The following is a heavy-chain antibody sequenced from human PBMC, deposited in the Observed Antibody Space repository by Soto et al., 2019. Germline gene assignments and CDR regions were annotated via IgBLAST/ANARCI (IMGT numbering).Heavy chain of an antibody. Sequence: QVQLVESGGGVVQPGRSLRLSCEASGFTFSSYAMHWVRQAPGKGLEWVAVMWYGGSNKYYADSVKGRFTISKDNSKNTLYLQMNSLRAEDTSVYHCARGGYYDNSGYYSTSYYFDYWGQGTLVTVSS. V-gene: IGHV3-33*01. CDR1: GFTFSSYA. D-gene: IGHD3-22*01. CDR2: MWYGGSNK. CDR3: ARGGYYDNSGYYSTSYYFDY. J-gene: IGHJ4*02.